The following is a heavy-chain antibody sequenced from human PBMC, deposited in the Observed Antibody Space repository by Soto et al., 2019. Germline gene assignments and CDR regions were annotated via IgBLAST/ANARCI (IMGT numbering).Heavy chain of an antibody. D-gene: IGHD3-10*01. CDR2: ISAYNGNT. CDR3: ARDGPMDRAFDI. CDR1: GYTFTSYG. Sequence: QVQLVQSGAEVKKPGASVKVSCKASGYTFTSYGISWVRQAPGQGLEWMGWISAYNGNTNYAQKLQGRATMTTDTPTSTALRELRSLSSDGTDVSYCARDGPMDRAFDIWGQGTMVTVSS. J-gene: IGHJ3*02. V-gene: IGHV1-18*01.